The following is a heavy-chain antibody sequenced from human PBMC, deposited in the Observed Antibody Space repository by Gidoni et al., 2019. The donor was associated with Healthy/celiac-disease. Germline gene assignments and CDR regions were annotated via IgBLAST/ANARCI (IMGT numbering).Heavy chain of an antibody. CDR3: AREGQYCTNGVCYPDAFDI. Sequence: QVQLVESGGGVVQPGRSLRLSCAASGFTFSSYGMHWVRQAPGKGLEWVAVIWYDGSNKYYADSVKGRFTISRDNSKNTLYLQMNSLRAEDTAVYYCAREGQYCTNGVCYPDAFDIWGQGTMVTVSS. CDR1: GFTFSSYG. D-gene: IGHD2-8*01. V-gene: IGHV3-33*01. J-gene: IGHJ3*02. CDR2: IWYDGSNK.